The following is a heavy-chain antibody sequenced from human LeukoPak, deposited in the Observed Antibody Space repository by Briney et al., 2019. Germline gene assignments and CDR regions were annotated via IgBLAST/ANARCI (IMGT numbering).Heavy chain of an antibody. J-gene: IGHJ4*02. V-gene: IGHV3-7*01. Sequence: PGGSLRLSCAASGFTYGNYWMTWVRQTPGKGLEWVANIKHDGSEKYYVDSVKGRFTISRDNAKNSLYLQMNSLRAEDTAVYYCARDFFNSSGFYYVYFDFWGQGTPVTVSS. CDR1: GFTYGNYW. CDR3: ARDFFNSSGFYYVYFDF. D-gene: IGHD3-22*01. CDR2: IKHDGSEK.